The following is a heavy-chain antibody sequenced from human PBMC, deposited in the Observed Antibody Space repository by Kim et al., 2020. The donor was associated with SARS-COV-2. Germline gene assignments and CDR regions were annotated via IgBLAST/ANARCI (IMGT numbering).Heavy chain of an antibody. CDR2: INAHGGTT. J-gene: IGHJ4*02. V-gene: IGHV1-46*01. D-gene: IGHD6-6*01. CDR1: GYTFTNYY. CDR3: ARNSVSPPLRGLVYSSSAGDY. Sequence: ASVKVSCKAFGYTFTNYYIHWVRQAPGQGLEWMGIINAHGGTTTYAQKFQGRLTMTRDTSTSTVYMELSSLTSEDTAVYYCARNSVSPPLRGLVYSSSAGDYWGQGTLVTVSS.